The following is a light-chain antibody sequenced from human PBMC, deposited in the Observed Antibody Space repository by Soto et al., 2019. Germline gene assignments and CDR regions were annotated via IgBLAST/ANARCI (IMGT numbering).Light chain of an antibody. Sequence: QSALTQPASVSGSPGQSITISCTGTSSDVGGYNYVSWYQQHPGKAPKLMIYDVSNRPSGVSNRFSGSKSGNTASLTISGRQDEDEADDYCSSYTSSSTPAVFGGGTKVTVL. CDR3: SSYTSSSTPAV. CDR2: DVS. J-gene: IGLJ2*01. CDR1: SSDVGGYNY. V-gene: IGLV2-14*01.